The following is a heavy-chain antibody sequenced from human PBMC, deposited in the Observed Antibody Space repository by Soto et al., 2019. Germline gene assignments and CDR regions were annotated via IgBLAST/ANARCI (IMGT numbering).Heavy chain of an antibody. J-gene: IGHJ5*02. CDR3: AMETFRTP. D-gene: IGHD1-1*01. CDR1: GFTLSHYY. Sequence: PEGALRPSCADSGFTLSHYYMSRIRQAPGKGLEWVSYISSSGSTIYYADSVKGRFTISRDNAKNSLYLQMNSLRAEDTAVYYCAMETFRTPWGQGTLVTVSS. CDR2: ISSSGSTI. V-gene: IGHV3-11*01.